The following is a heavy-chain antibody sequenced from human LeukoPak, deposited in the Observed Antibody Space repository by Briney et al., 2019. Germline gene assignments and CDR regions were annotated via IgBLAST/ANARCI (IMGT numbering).Heavy chain of an antibody. D-gene: IGHD2-2*01. Sequence: GESLKISCQGSGYSFTSYWIGWVRQMPGKGLEWMGIIYPGDSDTRYSPSFQGQVTISADKSISTAYLQWSSLKASDTAMYYCARHSCSSTSCYWAYYYMDVWGKGTTVTVSS. CDR2: IYPGDSDT. V-gene: IGHV5-51*01. CDR3: ARHSCSSTSCYWAYYYMDV. J-gene: IGHJ6*03. CDR1: GYSFTSYW.